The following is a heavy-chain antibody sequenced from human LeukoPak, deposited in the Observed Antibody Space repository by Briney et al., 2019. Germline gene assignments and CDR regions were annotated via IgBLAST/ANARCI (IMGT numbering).Heavy chain of an antibody. J-gene: IGHJ4*02. V-gene: IGHV1-8*01. CDR1: GYTFTTYD. D-gene: IGHD3-16*01. Sequence: ASVKVPCKASGYTFTTYDINWVRQATGQGLEWMGWMNPKSGNTGYAQKFQGRVTMTRDTSISTAYMELSSLISDDTAMYYCARTAGDFDYWGQGTLVTVSS. CDR3: ARTAGDFDY. CDR2: MNPKSGNT.